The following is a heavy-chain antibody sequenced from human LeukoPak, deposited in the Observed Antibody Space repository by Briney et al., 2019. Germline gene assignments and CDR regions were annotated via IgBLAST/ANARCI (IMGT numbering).Heavy chain of an antibody. V-gene: IGHV3-11*01. CDR1: GFTFSDYY. CDR2: ISSSGSTI. J-gene: IGHJ4*02. Sequence: GGSLRLSCAASGFTFSDYYMSWIRQAPGKGLEWVSYISSSGSTIYYADSVKGRFTISRDNAKNSPYLQMNSLRAEDTAVYYCASSYTASTKIDYWGQGTLVTVSS. CDR3: ASSYTASTKIDY. D-gene: IGHD1-1*01.